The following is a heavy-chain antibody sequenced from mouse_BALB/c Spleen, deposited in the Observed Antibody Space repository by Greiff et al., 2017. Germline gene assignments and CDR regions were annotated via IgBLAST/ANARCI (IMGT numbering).Heavy chain of an antibody. D-gene: IGHD1-1*01. CDR1: GYTFTDYN. CDR2: IYPYNGGT. J-gene: IGHJ4*01. CDR3: ARYYGSSYYAMDY. Sequence: EVQLQQSGPELVKPGASVKISCKASGYTFTDYNMHWVKQSHGKSLEWIGYIYPYNGGTGYNQKFKSKATLTVDNSSSTAYMELRSLTSEDSAVYYCARYYGSSYYAMDYWGQGTSVTVSS. V-gene: IGHV1S29*02.